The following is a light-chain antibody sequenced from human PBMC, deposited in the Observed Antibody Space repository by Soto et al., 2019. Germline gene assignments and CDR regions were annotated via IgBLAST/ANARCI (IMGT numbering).Light chain of an antibody. CDR1: SRDIGTYNF. CDR2: EIN. J-gene: IGLJ2*01. CDR3: SSDATTTTLI. V-gene: IGLV2-14*01. Sequence: QSALTQPASVSGSPGQSITISCTGTSRDIGTYNFVSWHQQHPGKAPKLLIHEINNRPSGVASRSAGSKSGNTASLTSSGHQAEDEADYYCSSDATTTTLIFGGGTKLTVL.